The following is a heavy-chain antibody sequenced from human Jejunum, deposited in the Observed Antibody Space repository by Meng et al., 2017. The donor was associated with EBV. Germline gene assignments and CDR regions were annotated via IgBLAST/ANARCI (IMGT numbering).Heavy chain of an antibody. V-gene: IGHV4-4*02. CDR2: IDHTGTT. Sequence: VQLEECGPVLVQASGTLSLTCTVSSGYINNKNWGHWVRQAPGKGLEWIGEIDHTGTTHYNPSLKSRVTISLGTSMNQFSLELTSPTPADTAVYYCARDSQYLVRGYFDYWGQGALVTVSS. D-gene: IGHD2/OR15-2a*01. J-gene: IGHJ4*02. CDR3: ARDSQYLVRGYFDY. CDR1: SGYINNKNW.